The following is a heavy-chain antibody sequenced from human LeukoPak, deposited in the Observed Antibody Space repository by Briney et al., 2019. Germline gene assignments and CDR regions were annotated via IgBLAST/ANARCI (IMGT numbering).Heavy chain of an antibody. V-gene: IGHV4-4*07. J-gene: IGHJ6*03. CDR3: ARDNGPAYYYGGYLAAYYYYMDV. Sequence: PSETLSLTCTVSGGSISSYYWSWIRQPAGKGLEWIGRIYTSGSTNYNPSLKSRVTMSVDTSKNQFSLKLSSVTAADTAVYYCARDNGPAYYYGGYLAAYYYYMDVWGKGTTVTVSS. CDR2: IYTSGST. CDR1: GGSISSYY. D-gene: IGHD4-23*01.